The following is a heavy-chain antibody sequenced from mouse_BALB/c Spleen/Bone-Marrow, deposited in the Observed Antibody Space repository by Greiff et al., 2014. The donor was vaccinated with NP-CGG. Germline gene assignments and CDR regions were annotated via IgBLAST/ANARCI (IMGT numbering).Heavy chain of an antibody. J-gene: IGHJ4*01. CDR1: GYTFTNYY. Sequence: QVQLQQPGAELVKPGASVKLSCRASGYTFTNYYMYWVKQRPGRGLEWIGEINPSNGGTNFNEKFKSKATLTVDKSSSTVYMQLSSLTSEDSAVYYCTRLPHWGQGTSVTVSS. D-gene: IGHD5-1*01. V-gene: IGHV1S81*02. CDR2: INPSNGGT. CDR3: TRLPH.